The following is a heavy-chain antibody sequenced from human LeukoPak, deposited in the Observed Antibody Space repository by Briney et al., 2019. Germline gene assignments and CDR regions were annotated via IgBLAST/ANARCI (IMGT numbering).Heavy chain of an antibody. Sequence: SQTLSLTCTVSGGSISSGSHYWSWIRQPAGKGLEWIGRIYTCGSTNYNPSLKSRVTISVDTSKNQFSLKLSSVTAADTAVYYCARARYYDSSGYYSNDAFDIWGQGTMVTVSS. J-gene: IGHJ3*02. CDR3: ARARYYDSSGYYSNDAFDI. CDR1: GGSISSGSHY. D-gene: IGHD3-22*01. V-gene: IGHV4-61*02. CDR2: IYTCGST.